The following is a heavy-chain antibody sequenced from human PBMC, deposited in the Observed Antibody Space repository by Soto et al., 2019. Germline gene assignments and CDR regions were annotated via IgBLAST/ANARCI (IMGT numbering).Heavy chain of an antibody. J-gene: IGHJ4*02. Sequence: GGSLRLSCAASGFNFGRYSMNWVRQAPGKGLEWISYISSSSFTIYYADSVKGRFTISRDNARNSLYLQMNSLRNEDTAVYSCARDPDTPLERVFDYWGQGTLVTVSS. CDR1: GFNFGRYS. D-gene: IGHD1-1*01. CDR3: ARDPDTPLERVFDY. CDR2: ISSSSFTI. V-gene: IGHV3-48*02.